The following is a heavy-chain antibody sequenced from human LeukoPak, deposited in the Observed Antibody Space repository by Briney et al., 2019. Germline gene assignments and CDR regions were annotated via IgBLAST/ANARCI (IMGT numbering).Heavy chain of an antibody. CDR3: ARGEYSGNGFDY. V-gene: IGHV3-48*01. D-gene: IGHD1-26*01. J-gene: IGHJ4*02. CDR1: GFTFSSYN. Sequence: GGSLRLSCAASGFTFSSYNMNWVRQAPGKGLEWVSYISSNSSTIYYADSVKGRFTISRDNAKNSLYLQMNSLRAEDTAVYYCARGEYSGNGFDYWGQGTLVTVSS. CDR2: ISSNSSTI.